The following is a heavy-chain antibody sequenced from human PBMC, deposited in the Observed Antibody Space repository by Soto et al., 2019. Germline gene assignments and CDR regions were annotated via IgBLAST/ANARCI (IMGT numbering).Heavy chain of an antibody. J-gene: IGHJ5*02. V-gene: IGHV1-69*05. CDR1: GDTFSSYA. Sequence: SVKVSCKASGDTFSSYAISWVRQAPGQGLEWMGGIIPFFDTANYAQQFQGRVTMTTDTSTSTAYMELRSLRSDDTAVYYCARVVGALGHWFDPWGQGTLVTVSS. CDR3: ARVVGALGHWFDP. D-gene: IGHD1-26*01. CDR2: IIPFFDTA.